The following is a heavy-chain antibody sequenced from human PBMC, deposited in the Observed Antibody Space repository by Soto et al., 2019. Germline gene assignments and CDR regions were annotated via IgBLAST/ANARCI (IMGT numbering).Heavy chain of an antibody. D-gene: IGHD2-21*01. J-gene: IGHJ5*01. CDR1: GVTFSTSG. CDR2: IIPLFGTP. CDR3: ERVSPSICGGGNCYRLDSFFDS. V-gene: IGHV1-69*01. Sequence: QVQLVQSGAEVKKPGSSLKVSCKTSGVTFSTSGISWVRQGPGQGLEWMGGIIPLFGTPKYARKFQGRVSITADESATTTYMELSGLRSDDTAVYYCERVSPSICGGGNCYRLDSFFDSWGQGSLVVVSS.